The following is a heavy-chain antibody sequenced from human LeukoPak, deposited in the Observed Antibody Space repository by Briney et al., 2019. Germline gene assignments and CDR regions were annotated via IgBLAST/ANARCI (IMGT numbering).Heavy chain of an antibody. J-gene: IGHJ6*03. CDR3: ARDVLRFLEWSINPHYYYYMDV. CDR1: GYTFTSYD. Sequence: ASVKVSCKASGYTFTSYDINGGRQATRQGLEWMGWMNPNSGGTNYAQKFQGRVTMTRDTSISTAYMELSRLRSDDTAVYYCARDVLRFLEWSINPHYYYYMDVWGKGTTVTVSS. CDR2: MNPNSGGT. D-gene: IGHD3-3*01. V-gene: IGHV1-2*02.